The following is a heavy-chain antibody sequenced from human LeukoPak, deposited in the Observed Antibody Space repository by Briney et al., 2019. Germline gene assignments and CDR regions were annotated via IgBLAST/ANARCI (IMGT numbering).Heavy chain of an antibody. CDR1: GFTFSNAW. D-gene: IGHD2-2*01. V-gene: IGHV3-15*01. CDR2: IKSKTDGGTT. CDR3: TTELYCSSTSCYHFDY. J-gene: IGHJ4*02. Sequence: GGSLRLSCAASGFTFSNAWMSWARQAPGKGLEWVGRIKSKTDGGTTDYAAPVKGRFTISRDDSKNTLYLQMNSLKTEDTAVYYCTTELYCSSTSCYHFDYWGQGTLVTVSS.